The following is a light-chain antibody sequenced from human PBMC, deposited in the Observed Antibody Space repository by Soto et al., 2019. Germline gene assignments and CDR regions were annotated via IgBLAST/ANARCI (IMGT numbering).Light chain of an antibody. CDR2: EVT. CDR3: SSYAGNNNGV. CDR1: SSDIGDYNY. Sequence: QSALTQPPSASGSPGQSVTLSCTGASSDIGDYNYVAWYQQHPGKAPKLMIYEVTKRPSGVPDRFSGSKSGNTASLTVSGLQAEDEADYYCSSYAGNNNGVFGGGTKLTVL. J-gene: IGLJ3*02. V-gene: IGLV2-8*01.